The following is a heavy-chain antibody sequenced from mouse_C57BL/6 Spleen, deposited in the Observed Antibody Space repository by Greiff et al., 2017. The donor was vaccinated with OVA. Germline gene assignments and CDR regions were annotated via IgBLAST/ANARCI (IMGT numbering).Heavy chain of an antibody. J-gene: IGHJ3*01. CDR2: IDPSDSYT. V-gene: IGHV1-50*01. CDR3: ANWGAWFAY. D-gene: IGHD4-1*01. CDR1: GYTFTSYW. Sequence: VQLKQPGAELMKPGASVKLSCKASGYTFTSYWMQWVKQRPGQGLEWIGEIDPSDSYTNYNQKFKGKATLTVDTSSSTAYMQLSSLTSEDSAVYYCANWGAWFAYWGQGTLVTVSA.